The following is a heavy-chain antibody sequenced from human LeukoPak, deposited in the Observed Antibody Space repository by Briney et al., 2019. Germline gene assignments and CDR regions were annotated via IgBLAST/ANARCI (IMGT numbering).Heavy chain of an antibody. D-gene: IGHD3-10*01. CDR2: ICHDGSNK. J-gene: IGHJ4*02. CDR3: ARSPGSFDY. CDR1: GFTFSSYG. V-gene: IGHV3-33*01. Sequence: GMSLRLSCAASGFTFSSYGMHWIRQAPGKGLEWVAVICHDGSNKYYVDSVKGRFTIFRNNSRNTLYLQMNSLRAEDTAVYFCARSPGSFDYWGQGTLVTVSS.